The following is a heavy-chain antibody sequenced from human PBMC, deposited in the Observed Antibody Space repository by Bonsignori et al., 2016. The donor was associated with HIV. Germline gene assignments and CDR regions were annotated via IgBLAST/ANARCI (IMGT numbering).Heavy chain of an antibody. D-gene: IGHD3-10*01. J-gene: IGHJ3*02. CDR2: IAADGGTT. Sequence: WIRQPPGKGLEWMTVIAADGGTTYYADSVKGRFTVSRDNSDSTLYLQMNSLSVEDTAVYYCTKEFADGNHAFDIWGQGTMVTVSS. CDR3: TKEFADGNHAFDI. V-gene: IGHV3-30*18.